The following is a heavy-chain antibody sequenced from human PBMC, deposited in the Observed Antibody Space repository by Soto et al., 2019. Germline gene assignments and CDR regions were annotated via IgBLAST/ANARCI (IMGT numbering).Heavy chain of an antibody. D-gene: IGHD3-10*01. Sequence: EVQLVESGGALVQPGRSLRLSCAASGFTFDDYAMHWVRQAPGKGLEWVSGISWNSGSIGYADSVKGRFTISRDNAKKSLYLQMNSLRTEDTALYYCAKDITYGSGSYYGMDVWGQGTTVTVSS. CDR3: AKDITYGSGSYYGMDV. CDR1: GFTFDDYA. V-gene: IGHV3-9*01. J-gene: IGHJ6*02. CDR2: ISWNSGSI.